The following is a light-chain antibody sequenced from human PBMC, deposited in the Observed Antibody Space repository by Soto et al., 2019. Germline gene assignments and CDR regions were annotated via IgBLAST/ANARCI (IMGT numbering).Light chain of an antibody. Sequence: QSALTQPASVSGSPGQSITISCTGTSSDVGGYNYVSWFQHHPGKAPKLIIYEVSYRPSGVSNRFSGSKSGDTASLTISGLQAEDEADYYCSSCTNTITRYAFGTGTKVTVL. J-gene: IGLJ1*01. CDR3: SSCTNTITRYA. CDR1: SSDVGGYNY. CDR2: EVS. V-gene: IGLV2-14*01.